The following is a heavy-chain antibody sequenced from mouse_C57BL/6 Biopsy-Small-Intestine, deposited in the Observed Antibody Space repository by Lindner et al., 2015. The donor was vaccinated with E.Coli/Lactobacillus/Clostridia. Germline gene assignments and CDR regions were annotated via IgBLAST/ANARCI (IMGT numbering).Heavy chain of an antibody. V-gene: IGHV1-81*01. CDR3: AREGTYYGNYEAMDY. J-gene: IGHJ4*01. CDR1: GYTFTSYG. CDR2: IYPRSGNT. D-gene: IGHD2-10*01. Sequence: VQLQESGAELARPGASVKLSCKASGYTFTSYGISWVKQRTGQGLEWVGEIYPRSGNTYYNEKFKGKATLTADKSSSTAYMGLRSLTSEDSAVYFCAREGTYYGNYEAMDYWGQGTSVTVSS.